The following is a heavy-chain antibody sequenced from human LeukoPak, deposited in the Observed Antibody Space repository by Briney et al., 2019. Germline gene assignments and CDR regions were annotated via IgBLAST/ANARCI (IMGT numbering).Heavy chain of an antibody. CDR1: GFTFSSYW. CDR2: IKQDGSEK. J-gene: IGHJ3*02. V-gene: IGHV3-7*01. D-gene: IGHD4-17*01. CDR3: ARDTDYGDYREDSDAFDI. Sequence: PGGSLRLSCAASGFTFSSYWMSWVRQAPGKGLEWVANIKQDGSEKYYVDSVKGRFTISRDNAKNSLYLQMNSLRAEDTAVYYCARDTDYGDYREDSDAFDIWGQGTMVTVSS.